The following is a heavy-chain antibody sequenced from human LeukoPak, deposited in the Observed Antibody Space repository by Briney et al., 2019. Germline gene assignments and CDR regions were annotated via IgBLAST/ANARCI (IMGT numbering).Heavy chain of an antibody. CDR3: ARVSPAPMVRGVTIRY. CDR1: GYTFTSYD. CDR2: MNPNSGNT. D-gene: IGHD3-10*01. Sequence: ASVKVSCKASGYTFTSYDINWVRQATGQGLEWMGWMNPNSGNTGYAQKFQGRVTMTRNTSISTAYMELSSLRSEDTAVYYCARVSPAPMVRGVTIRYWGQGTLVTVSS. J-gene: IGHJ4*02. V-gene: IGHV1-8*01.